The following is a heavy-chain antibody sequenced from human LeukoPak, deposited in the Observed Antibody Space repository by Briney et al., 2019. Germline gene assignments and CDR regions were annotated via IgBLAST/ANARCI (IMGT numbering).Heavy chain of an antibody. CDR1: GFTLSSYG. D-gene: IGHD6-13*01. Sequence: PGGSLRLSCAASGFTLSSYGMSWGRQAPGKGRGWGANIKQEGSEKYYVDSVEGRFTISRDNAKNSLYLQMNSLRAEDTAVYYCARDKKIAAAGSGAFDIWGQGTMVTVSS. CDR2: IKQEGSEK. CDR3: ARDKKIAAAGSGAFDI. V-gene: IGHV3-7*01. J-gene: IGHJ3*02.